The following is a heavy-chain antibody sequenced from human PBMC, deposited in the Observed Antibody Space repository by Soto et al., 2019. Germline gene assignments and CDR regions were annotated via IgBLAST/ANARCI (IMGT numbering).Heavy chain of an antibody. CDR1: GFTFGDYA. V-gene: IGHV3-49*03. D-gene: IGHD3-3*01. CDR3: TRAFFGVVIPFDY. CDR2: IRSKAYGGTT. J-gene: IGHJ4*02. Sequence: HPGGSLRLSCTASGFTFGDYAMSWFRQAPGKGLEWVGFIRSKAYGGTTEYAASVKGRFTISRDDSKSIAYLQMNSLKTEDTAVYYCTRAFFGVVIPFDYWGQGTLVTVSS.